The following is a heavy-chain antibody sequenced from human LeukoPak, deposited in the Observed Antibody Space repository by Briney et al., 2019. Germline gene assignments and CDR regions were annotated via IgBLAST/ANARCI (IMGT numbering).Heavy chain of an antibody. Sequence: SETLSLTCAVSGYSISSSYYWGWIRQPPGKGLEWIGSIYHSGSTYYNPSLKSRVTILVDTSKNQFSLKLSSVTAADTAVYYCARSVAGSFYWGQGTLVTVSS. CDR3: ARSVAGSFY. CDR1: GYSISSSYY. D-gene: IGHD6-19*01. V-gene: IGHV4-38-2*01. CDR2: IYHSGST. J-gene: IGHJ4*02.